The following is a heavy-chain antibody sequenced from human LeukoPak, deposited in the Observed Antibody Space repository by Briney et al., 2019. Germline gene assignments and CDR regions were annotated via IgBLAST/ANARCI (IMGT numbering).Heavy chain of an antibody. CDR3: ARAEWYDAFDI. CDR2: IYYSGST. CDR1: GGSISSSSYY. Sequence: SETLSLTCTVSGGSISSSSYYWSWIRQPSGKGLEWIGYIYYSGSTNYNPSLKSRVTISVDTSKNQFSLKLSSVTAADTAVYYCARAEWYDAFDIWGQGTMVTVSS. D-gene: IGHD3-3*01. V-gene: IGHV4-61*01. J-gene: IGHJ3*02.